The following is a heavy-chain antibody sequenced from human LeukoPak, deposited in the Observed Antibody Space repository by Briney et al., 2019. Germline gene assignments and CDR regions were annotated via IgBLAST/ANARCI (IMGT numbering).Heavy chain of an antibody. CDR1: GYSINNGYY. J-gene: IGHJ4*02. CDR3: ARGSYGYIDH. Sequence: SETLSLTYIVSGYSINNGYYWGWIRQPPGRGLEWIGSIYHSGKTYYNPSLKSRVTISVDTSKTQFSLKLISVTAADTAVYYCARGSYGYIDHWGQGLLVTVSS. CDR2: IYHSGKT. V-gene: IGHV4-38-2*02. D-gene: IGHD3-16*01.